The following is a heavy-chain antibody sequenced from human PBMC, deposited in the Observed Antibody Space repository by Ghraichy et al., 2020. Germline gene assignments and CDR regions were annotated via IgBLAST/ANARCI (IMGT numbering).Heavy chain of an antibody. J-gene: IGHJ4*02. CDR3: AKDDYAVDY. Sequence: LSLTCAASGFTFSSYAMSWVRQAPGKGLEWVSAISGSGGSTYYADSVKGRFTISRDNSKNTLYLQMNSLRAEDTAVYYCAKDDYAVDYWGQGTLVTVSS. V-gene: IGHV3-23*01. CDR1: GFTFSSYA. CDR2: ISGSGGST. D-gene: IGHD4-17*01.